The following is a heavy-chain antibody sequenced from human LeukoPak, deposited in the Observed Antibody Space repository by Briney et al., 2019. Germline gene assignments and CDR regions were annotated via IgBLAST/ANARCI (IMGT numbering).Heavy chain of an antibody. CDR3: AKDGRYSSGWYGY. CDR2: ISGSGGST. D-gene: IGHD6-19*01. V-gene: IGHV3-23*01. CDR1: GFTFSSYA. Sequence: PGGSLRLSCAASGFTFSSYAMSWVRQAPGKGLEWVSAISGSGGSTYYADSVKGWFTISRDNSKNTLYLQMNSLRAEDTAVYYCAKDGRYSSGWYGYWGQGTLVTVSS. J-gene: IGHJ4*02.